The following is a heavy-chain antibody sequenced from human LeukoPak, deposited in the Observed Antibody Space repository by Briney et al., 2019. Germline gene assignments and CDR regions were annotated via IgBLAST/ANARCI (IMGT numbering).Heavy chain of an antibody. CDR2: ISDYNGNT. Sequence: AXVKVSCKASGYTFTSYGMSWVRQAPGQGLEWMGWISDYNGNTNYAQKLQVILTITPDPSTSKAYIELRSLRSDDTAVYYCAGGSPFIAARPLYYWGQGTLVTVSS. V-gene: IGHV1-18*01. J-gene: IGHJ4*02. CDR1: GYTFTSYG. CDR3: AGGSPFIAARPLYY. D-gene: IGHD6-6*01.